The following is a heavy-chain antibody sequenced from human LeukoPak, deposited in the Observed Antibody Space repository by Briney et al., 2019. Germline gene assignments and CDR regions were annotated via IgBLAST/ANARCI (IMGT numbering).Heavy chain of an antibody. Sequence: PSETLSLTCTVSGGSISSGSYYWGWIRQPPGKGLEWIGSIYYSGSTYYSPSLKSRVTISVDTSKNQFSLRLSSVTAADTAVYYCARAEGAGTTIMDWFDPWGQGTLVTVSS. V-gene: IGHV4-39*07. CDR3: ARAEGAGTTIMDWFDP. D-gene: IGHD1-14*01. J-gene: IGHJ5*02. CDR1: GGSISSGSYY. CDR2: IYYSGST.